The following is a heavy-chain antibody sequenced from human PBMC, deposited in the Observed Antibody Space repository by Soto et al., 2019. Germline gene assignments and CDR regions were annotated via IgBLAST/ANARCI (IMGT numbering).Heavy chain of an antibody. D-gene: IGHD3-22*01. CDR1: GVSISSSSYY. CDR3: AAGGITMIVVYGMDV. CDR2: IYYSGST. Sequence: PSETLSLTCTVSGVSISSSSYYWGWIRQPPGKGLEWIGSIYYSGSTYYNPSLKSRVTISVDTSKNQFSLKLSSVTAADTAVYYCAAGGITMIVVYGMDVWGQGTTVTVSS. V-gene: IGHV4-39*01. J-gene: IGHJ6*02.